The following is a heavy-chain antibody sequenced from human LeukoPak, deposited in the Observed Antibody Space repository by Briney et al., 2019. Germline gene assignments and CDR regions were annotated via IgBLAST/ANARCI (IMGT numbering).Heavy chain of an antibody. CDR3: ARDGALDYGDYWYFDL. V-gene: IGHV4-4*07. D-gene: IGHD4-17*01. CDR2: IYTSGST. J-gene: IGHJ2*01. CDR1: GGSISSYY. Sequence: SETLSLTCTVSGGSISSYYWSWIRQPAGKGLQWIGRIYTSGSTNYNPSLKSRVTMSVDTSKNQFSLKLTSVTAADTAVYYCARDGALDYGDYWYFDLWGCGTLVTVSS.